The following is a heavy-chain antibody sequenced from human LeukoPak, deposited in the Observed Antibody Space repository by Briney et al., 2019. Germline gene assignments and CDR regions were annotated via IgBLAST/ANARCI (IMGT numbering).Heavy chain of an antibody. CDR3: ARKGLLGSGKPWFDP. CDR2: MNTKSSNK. D-gene: IGHD2-15*01. CDR1: GYTFTSYD. V-gene: IGHV1-8*01. Sequence: ASVKVCFKSSGYTFTSYDINLVRQASGQGMERMGWMNTKSSNKASAQNFQGSVTMTTNTSIRTAYMELTGLRSEDTSMYVCARKGLLGSGKPWFDPWGQGTLVTVSS. J-gene: IGHJ5*02.